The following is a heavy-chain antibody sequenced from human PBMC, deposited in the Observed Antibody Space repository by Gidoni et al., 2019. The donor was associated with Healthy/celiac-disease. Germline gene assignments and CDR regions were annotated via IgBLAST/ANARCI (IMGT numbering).Heavy chain of an antibody. J-gene: IGHJ4*02. D-gene: IGHD3-10*01. CDR1: GGSISSSSYY. Sequence: YGGSISSSSYYWGWIRQPPGKGLEWIGSIYYSGSTYYNPSLKSLVTISVDTSKNQFSLKLSSVTAADTAVYYCERRRLEKGFGELLSYFDYWGQGTLVTVSS. V-gene: IGHV4-39*01. CDR3: ERRRLEKGFGELLSYFDY. CDR2: IYYSGST.